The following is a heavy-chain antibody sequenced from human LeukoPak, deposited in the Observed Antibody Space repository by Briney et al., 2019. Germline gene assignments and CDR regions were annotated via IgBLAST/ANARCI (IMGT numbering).Heavy chain of an antibody. CDR3: AKRSTRSRGDFDY. J-gene: IGHJ4*02. CDR1: GFPFSTHA. D-gene: IGHD1-26*01. CDR2: ISGSGDST. V-gene: IGHV3-23*01. Sequence: QPGGSLRLSCAASGFPFSTHAMSWVRQAPGGGLEWVSGISGSGDSTYYPDSVKGRFTITRDNSKNTLYLQMNSLRAEDTAVYYCAKRSTRSRGDFDYWGQGTLVTVSS.